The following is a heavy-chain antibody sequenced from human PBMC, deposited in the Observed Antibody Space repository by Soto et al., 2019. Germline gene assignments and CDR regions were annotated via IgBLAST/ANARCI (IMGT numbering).Heavy chain of an antibody. CDR3: AKHLWFGESVFDP. J-gene: IGHJ5*02. V-gene: IGHV3-23*01. CDR2: IRGSAGNA. CDR1: GFTFSSYG. Sequence: EVQLLESGGGLVQPGGSLRLSCAGTGFTFSSYGMSWVRQAPGKGLEWVSTIRGSAGNANYADPVKGRFTISRDDSTNTVHLQMNSLRPDDTAVYYCAKHLWFGESVFDPWGQGHLVVVSS. D-gene: IGHD3-10*01.